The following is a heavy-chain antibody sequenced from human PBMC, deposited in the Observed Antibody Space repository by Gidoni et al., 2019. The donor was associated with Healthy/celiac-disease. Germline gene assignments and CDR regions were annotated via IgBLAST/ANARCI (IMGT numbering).Heavy chain of an antibody. Sequence: QVQLQESGPGLLKPSQTLSLTCTVSGGSIRSGGYYWSWIRQHPGKGLEWIGYIYYSGSTYYNPSLKSRVNISVDTSKNKFSLKLSSVTAADTAVYYCARDGTYYYGSGSYYYFDYWGQGTLVTVSS. D-gene: IGHD3-10*01. V-gene: IGHV4-31*03. CDR2: IYYSGST. CDR1: GGSIRSGGYY. CDR3: ARDGTYYYGSGSYYYFDY. J-gene: IGHJ4*02.